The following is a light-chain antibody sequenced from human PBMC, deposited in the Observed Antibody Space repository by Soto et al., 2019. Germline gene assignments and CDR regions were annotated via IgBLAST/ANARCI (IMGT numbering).Light chain of an antibody. CDR3: CSSAPESTYV. V-gene: IGLV2-23*01. CDR2: TGT. CDR1: SSDVGAYNS. J-gene: IGLJ1*01. Sequence: QSVLAQPASVSGSPGQSITISCTGTSSDVGAYNSVSWYQQHPHRAPQVIIYTGTQRPSGVSNRFSGSTSGNAASLAISALQADDEADYFCCSSAPESTYVFGTGTKV.